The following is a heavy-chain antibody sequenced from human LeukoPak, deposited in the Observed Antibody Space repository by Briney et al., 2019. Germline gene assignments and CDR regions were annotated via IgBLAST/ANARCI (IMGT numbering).Heavy chain of an antibody. V-gene: IGHV4-34*01. CDR1: GGSFSGYY. CDR3: ARAPPGCSGGSCYSPNSTDDYCDFDL. J-gene: IGHJ2*01. Sequence: KPSETLSLTCAVSGGSFSGYYWSWIRKHAGKGLEWIGEINHSGSTNYNRSLKSRVTISVDTSRNQFSLKLSSVTAADKAVYYCARAPPGCSGGSCYSPNSTDDYCDFDLWGRGTLVTVSS. D-gene: IGHD2-15*01. CDR2: INHSGST.